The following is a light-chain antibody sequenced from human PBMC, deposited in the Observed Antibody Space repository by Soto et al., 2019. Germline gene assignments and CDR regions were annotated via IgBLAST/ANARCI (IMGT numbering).Light chain of an antibody. CDR2: DDN. Sequence: NFMLTQPHSVSESPGKTVTISCTRSSGSIASNYVQWYQQRPGSFPTTVICDDNQRPSGVPDRFSGSIDSSSNSASLTISGLKTEDEADYYCQSYDGTNWVFGGGTKLTVL. CDR3: QSYDGTNWV. CDR1: SGSIASNY. J-gene: IGLJ3*02. V-gene: IGLV6-57*01.